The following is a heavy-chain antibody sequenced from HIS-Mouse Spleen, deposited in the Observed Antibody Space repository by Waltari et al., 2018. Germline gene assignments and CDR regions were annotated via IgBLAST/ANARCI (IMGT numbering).Heavy chain of an antibody. Sequence: QVQLQESGPGLVKPSETLSLTCTVSGYSIISGYYWGLIRQPPGKGLEWIGSIYHSGSTYYNPSLKSRVTISVDTSKNQFSLKLSSVTAADTAVYYCARVAAAAPGAFDIWGQGTMVTVSS. D-gene: IGHD6-13*01. CDR1: GYSIISGYY. J-gene: IGHJ3*02. CDR2: IYHSGST. CDR3: ARVAAAAPGAFDI. V-gene: IGHV4-38-2*02.